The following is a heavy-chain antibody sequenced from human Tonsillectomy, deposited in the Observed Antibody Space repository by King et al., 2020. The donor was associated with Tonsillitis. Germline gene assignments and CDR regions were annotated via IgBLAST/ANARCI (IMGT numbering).Heavy chain of an antibody. CDR1: GFTFSSYG. CDR2: ISYDGRNK. V-gene: IGHV3-30*03. D-gene: IGHD3-22*01. CDR3: VILHYYNNKPGFDH. J-gene: IGHJ4*02. Sequence: QLVQSGGGVVQPGRSLRLSCAASGFTFSSYGIHWVRQAPGKGLEWVAVISYDGRNKYYADSVKGRFTISRDNSKSTVDLQMNSLRAEDTAVYYCVILHYYNNKPGFDHWGQGTLVTVSS.